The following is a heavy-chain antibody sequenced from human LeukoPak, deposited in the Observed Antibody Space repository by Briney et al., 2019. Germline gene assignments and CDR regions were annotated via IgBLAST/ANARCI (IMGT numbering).Heavy chain of an antibody. CDR2: ISGSGDTT. V-gene: IGHV3-23*01. CDR3: AREWQQLSLLGY. D-gene: IGHD6-13*01. Sequence: GGSLRLSCASSGFTFGDYVMSWVRQAPGKGLDWVSSISGSGDTTYSADSVKGRFTISRDNSKNTLYLQMNSLRAEDTAVYYCAREWQQLSLLGYWGQGTLVTVSS. J-gene: IGHJ4*02. CDR1: GFTFGDYV.